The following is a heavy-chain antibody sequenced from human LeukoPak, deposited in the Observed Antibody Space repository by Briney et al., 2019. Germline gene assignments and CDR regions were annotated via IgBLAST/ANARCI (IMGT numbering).Heavy chain of an antibody. CDR3: ARDLSWAAFDI. D-gene: IGHD2/OR15-2a*01. Sequence: SETLSLTCTVSGGSISSGGYYWSWIRQHPGKGLEWIGYIYYSGSTYYNPSLKSRVTISVDTSKNQFSLKLSSVTAADAAVYYCARDLSWAAFDIWGQGTMVTVSS. V-gene: IGHV4-31*03. CDR1: GGSISSGGYY. CDR2: IYYSGST. J-gene: IGHJ3*02.